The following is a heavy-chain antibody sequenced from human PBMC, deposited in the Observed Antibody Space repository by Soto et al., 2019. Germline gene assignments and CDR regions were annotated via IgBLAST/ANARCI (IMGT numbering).Heavy chain of an antibody. CDR1: GYTFASYG. CDR3: AREVPPCLN. CDR2: ISAYNGNT. Sequence: SVEVSCTAPGYTFASYGISWVRQAPGQGLEWMGWISAYNGNTNYAQKLQGRVTMTTDTSTSTAYMELRSLRSYDTAVYYCAREVPPCLNWGQGTLVTVSS. J-gene: IGHJ4*02. V-gene: IGHV1-18*01. D-gene: IGHD2-15*01.